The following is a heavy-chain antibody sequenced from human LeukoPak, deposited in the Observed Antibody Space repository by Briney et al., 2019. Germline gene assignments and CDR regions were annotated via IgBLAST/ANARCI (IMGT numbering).Heavy chain of an antibody. D-gene: IGHD6-13*01. J-gene: IGHJ4*02. Sequence: EASVKVSCKASGYTFTGYYMHWVRQAPGQGLEWMGWINPNSGGTNYAQKFQGRVTMTRDTSISTAYMELSRLRSDDTAVYYCARGVVGYSSSWPLDYWGQGTLVTVSS. CDR1: GYTFTGYY. V-gene: IGHV1-2*02. CDR2: INPNSGGT. CDR3: ARGVVGYSSSWPLDY.